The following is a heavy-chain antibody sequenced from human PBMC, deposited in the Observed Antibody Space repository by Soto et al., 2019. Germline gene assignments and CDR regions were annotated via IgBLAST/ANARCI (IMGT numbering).Heavy chain of an antibody. J-gene: IGHJ6*02. CDR1: GYTFTSYG. D-gene: IGHD6-6*01. CDR3: AISYSSSEGAGDYYNYGMDV. CDR2: ISAYNGNT. Sequence: ASVKVSCKASGYTFTSYGISGVRQAPGQGLEWMGWISAYNGNTNYAQKLQGRVTMTTDTSTSTAYMELRSLRSDDTAVYYCAISYSSSEGAGDYYNYGMDVRGQRTTVT. V-gene: IGHV1-18*01.